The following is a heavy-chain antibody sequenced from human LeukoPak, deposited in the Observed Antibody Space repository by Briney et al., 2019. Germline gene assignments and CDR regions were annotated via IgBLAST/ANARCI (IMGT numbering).Heavy chain of an antibody. D-gene: IGHD2-8*01. Sequence: PSETLSLTCTVSGGSISSSSYYWGWIRQPPGKGLEWIGSIYYSGSTYYNPSLKSRVTISVDTSKNQFSLKLSSVTAADTAVYYCASLGYCTNGVCDYWAREPWSPSPQ. CDR3: ASLGYCTNGVCDY. V-gene: IGHV4-39*07. J-gene: IGHJ4*02. CDR2: IYYSGST. CDR1: GGSISSSSYY.